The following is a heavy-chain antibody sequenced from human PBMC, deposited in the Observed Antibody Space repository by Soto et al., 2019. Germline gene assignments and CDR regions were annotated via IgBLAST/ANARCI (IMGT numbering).Heavy chain of an antibody. CDR2: ISGSGGST. CDR3: AKDRVIAVAGGGYNCFDP. D-gene: IGHD6-19*01. J-gene: IGHJ5*02. V-gene: IGHV3-23*01. CDR1: GFTFSSYA. Sequence: GGSLRLSCAASGFTFSSYAMRWVRQAPGKGLQWVSAISGSGGSTYYADSVKGRFTISRDNSKNTLYLQMNSLRAEDTAVYYCAKDRVIAVAGGGYNCFDPWGQGTLVTVSS.